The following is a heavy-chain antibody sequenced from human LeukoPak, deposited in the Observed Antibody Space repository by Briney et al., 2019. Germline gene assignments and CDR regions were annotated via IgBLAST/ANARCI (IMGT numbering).Heavy chain of an antibody. J-gene: IGHJ4*02. CDR2: IYCSGST. D-gene: IGHD5-18*01. Sequence: SETLSLTCTVSGGSINSDGYYWSWIRQLPGKGLEWIGYIYCSGSTYNNPSLKSRVSISLDTSKNQFSLRLSSVTAADTAVYYCARYVDTAMGTPCPFDYWGQGTLVTVSS. CDR3: ARYVDTAMGTPCPFDY. CDR1: GGSINSDGYY. V-gene: IGHV4-31*03.